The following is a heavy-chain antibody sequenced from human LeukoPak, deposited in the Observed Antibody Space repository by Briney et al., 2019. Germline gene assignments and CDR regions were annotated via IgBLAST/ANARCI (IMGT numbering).Heavy chain of an antibody. D-gene: IGHD3-16*01. Sequence: ASVKVSCKTSGYTFTASYMHWVRQAPGQGLEWMGWINANSGETDYAPKFQGRVTLTRDTSISTAYMEVTRLTADDTAIYYCARGLGSRVDPWGQGTLVTVTS. CDR3: ARGLGSRVDP. J-gene: IGHJ5*02. CDR2: INANSGET. V-gene: IGHV1-2*02. CDR1: GYTFTASY.